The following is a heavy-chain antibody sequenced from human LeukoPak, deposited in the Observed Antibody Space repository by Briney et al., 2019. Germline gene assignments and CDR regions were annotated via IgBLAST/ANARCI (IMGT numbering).Heavy chain of an antibody. V-gene: IGHV1-69*06. Sequence: SVKVSCKASGYTFTSYGISWVREAPGQGLEWMGGIIPIFGTANYAQKFQGRVTITADKSTSTAYMELSSLRSEDTAVYYCARALPSYYYDSSGTHNWFDPWGQGTLVTVSS. CDR1: GYTFTSYG. D-gene: IGHD3-22*01. J-gene: IGHJ5*02. CDR2: IIPIFGTA. CDR3: ARALPSYYYDSSGTHNWFDP.